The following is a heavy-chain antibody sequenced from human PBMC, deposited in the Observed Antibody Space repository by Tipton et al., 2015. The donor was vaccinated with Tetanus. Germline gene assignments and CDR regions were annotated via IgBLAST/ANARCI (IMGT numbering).Heavy chain of an antibody. Sequence: SLRLSCAAPGFTFSTYAMHWVRQAPGKGLEWVALISYDGSNIYYADSVKGRFTISRDDSKETVYLQMSSLRAEDTAVYYCAKLDYGDYGRYYYYEMDVWGQGTTVTVSS. CDR3: AKLDYGDYGRYYYYEMDV. D-gene: IGHD4-17*01. V-gene: IGHV3-30*18. CDR2: ISYDGSNI. J-gene: IGHJ6*02. CDR1: GFTFSTYA.